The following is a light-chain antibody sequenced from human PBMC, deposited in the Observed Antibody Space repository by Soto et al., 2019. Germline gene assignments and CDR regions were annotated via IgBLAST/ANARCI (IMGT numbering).Light chain of an antibody. V-gene: IGKV3-20*01. J-gene: IGKJ4*01. CDR1: QSVSSTY. Sequence: EIVLTQSPGPLSLSPGDRATLSCRASQSVSSTYLAWYQQKPGQAPRLLIYGASSRATGIPDRFSGSGSGTDFTLTISRLEPEDFAVYYCQQYGSSPFTFGGGTKVEIK. CDR3: QQYGSSPFT. CDR2: GAS.